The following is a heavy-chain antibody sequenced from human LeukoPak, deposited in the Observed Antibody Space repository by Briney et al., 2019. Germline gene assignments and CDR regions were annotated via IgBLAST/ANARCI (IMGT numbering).Heavy chain of an antibody. Sequence: SETLSLTCTVSGSSLTTTYYWAWFRQAPGKGLEWIATVFQLQTVRTFYNPSLESRVTVSLDTSQNQFSLNLTSVTAADTALYFCARVLNAPKFIDSWGQGTLVTVSS. CDR1: GSSLTTTYY. D-gene: IGHD2-8*01. J-gene: IGHJ4*02. CDR3: ARVLNAPKFIDS. V-gene: IGHV4-38-2*02. CDR2: VFQLQTVRT.